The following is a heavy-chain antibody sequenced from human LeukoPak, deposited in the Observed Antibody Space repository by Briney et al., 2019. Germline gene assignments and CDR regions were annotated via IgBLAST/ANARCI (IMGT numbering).Heavy chain of an antibody. CDR3: ASGGGGHCSGGSCFYYFDY. D-gene: IGHD2-15*01. Sequence: SVRVSCKASGGTFSSYAMSWVRQAPGQGLEWMGGIIAIFGTANYAQKFKGRVTITADESTTTAYMELSSLRPEDTAVYYCASGGGGHCSGGSCFYYFDYWGQGTLVTVSS. V-gene: IGHV1-69*13. J-gene: IGHJ4*02. CDR2: IIAIFGTA. CDR1: GGTFSSYA.